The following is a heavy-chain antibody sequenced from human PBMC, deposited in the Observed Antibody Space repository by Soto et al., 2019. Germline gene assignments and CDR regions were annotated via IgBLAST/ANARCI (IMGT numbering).Heavy chain of an antibody. Sequence: EVQLVESGGGVVRPGGSLRLSCAASGFTFDDYGMSWVRQAPGKGLEWVPGINWNGGSTGYADSVKGRFTIPRDNAKNSLYLQMNSLRAEDTALYYCARLYGSGSTRRVRIDYWGQGTLVTVSS. CDR2: INWNGGST. V-gene: IGHV3-20*04. CDR3: ARLYGSGSTRRVRIDY. J-gene: IGHJ4*02. CDR1: GFTFDDYG. D-gene: IGHD3-10*01.